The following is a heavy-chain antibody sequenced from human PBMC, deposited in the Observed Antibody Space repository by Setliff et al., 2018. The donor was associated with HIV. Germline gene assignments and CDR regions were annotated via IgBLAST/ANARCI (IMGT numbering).Heavy chain of an antibody. Sequence: SETLSLTCTVSGGSISSGGYYWSWIRQAPGKGLEWIGYIYDNEKTFYNPSLKSRVTITVDTSKNQISLQLTSVTAEDTALYYCARLPQDWGQGTLVTVSS. CDR1: GGSISSGGYY. J-gene: IGHJ4*02. V-gene: IGHV4-61*08. CDR2: IYDNEKT. CDR3: ARLPQD.